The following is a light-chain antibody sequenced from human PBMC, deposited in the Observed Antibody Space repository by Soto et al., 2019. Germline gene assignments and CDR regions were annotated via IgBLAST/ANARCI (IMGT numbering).Light chain of an antibody. J-gene: IGKJ1*01. Sequence: EIVMTQSPATLSVSPGERATLSCRASQSVSSNLAWYQQKPGQAPRLLIYGASTRATGIPAKFSGSGSGTEFTLTITCLQSKDFAVYYCKQYHNWQWTGGPGTKEAIK. CDR2: GAS. CDR3: KQYHNWQWT. V-gene: IGKV3-15*01. CDR1: QSVSSN.